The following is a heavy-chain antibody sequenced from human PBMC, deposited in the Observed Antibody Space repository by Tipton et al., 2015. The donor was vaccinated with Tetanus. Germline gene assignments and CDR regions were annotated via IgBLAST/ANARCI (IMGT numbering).Heavy chain of an antibody. CDR3: ARGGVDSRVFDF. CDR2: FFPGDSES. D-gene: IGHD3-3*01. Sequence: QLVQSGAEAKKPGESLKISCRGSGYSFSSYWIAWVRQVPGKGLEWMGIFFPGDSESRYSPSFQGQVRISADKSINTAYLQWGSLEASDTAMYYCARGGVDSRVFDFWGQGTLVTVSS. J-gene: IGHJ4*02. V-gene: IGHV5-51*01. CDR1: GYSFSSYW.